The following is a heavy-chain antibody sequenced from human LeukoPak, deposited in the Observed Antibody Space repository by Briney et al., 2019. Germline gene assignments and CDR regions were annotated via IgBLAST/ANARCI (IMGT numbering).Heavy chain of an antibody. CDR2: ISYSGST. J-gene: IGHJ4*02. CDR1: GGSISGYY. CDR3: ARHQSHSSGWYIDY. V-gene: IGHV4-59*08. D-gene: IGHD6-19*01. Sequence: PSETLSLTCTVSGGSISGYYWSWIRQPPGKGLEWIAYISYSGSTNYNPPLKSRVTISVDTSKNQFSLKLSSVTAADTAVYYCARHQSHSSGWYIDYWGQGTLVTVSS.